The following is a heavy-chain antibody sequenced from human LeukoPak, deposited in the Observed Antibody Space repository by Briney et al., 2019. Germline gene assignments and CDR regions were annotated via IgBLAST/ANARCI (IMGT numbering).Heavy chain of an antibody. CDR2: ISYDGSNK. D-gene: IGHD3-22*01. CDR3: ANYPRSHHYDSSGYYWDSDY. Sequence: QPGGSLRLSCAASGFTFSSYGMHWVRQAPGKGLEWVAVISYDGSNKYYADSVKGRFTISRDNSKNTLYLQMNSLRAEDTAVYYCANYPRSHHYDSSGYYWDSDYWGQGTMVTVSS. J-gene: IGHJ4*02. CDR1: GFTFSSYG. V-gene: IGHV3-30*18.